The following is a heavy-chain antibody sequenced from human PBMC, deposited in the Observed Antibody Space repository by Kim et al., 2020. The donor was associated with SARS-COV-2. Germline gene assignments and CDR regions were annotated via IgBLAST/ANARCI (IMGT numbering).Heavy chain of an antibody. Sequence: GGSLRLSCAASGFTFDDYAMHWVRQAPGKGLEWVSGISWNSGSIGYADSVKGRFTISRDNAKNSLYLQMNSLRAEDTALYYCTKDSSGITGTWFDYWGQGTLVTVSS. CDR3: TKDSSGITGTWFDY. CDR1: GFTFDDYA. V-gene: IGHV3-9*01. J-gene: IGHJ4*02. D-gene: IGHD1-20*01. CDR2: ISWNSGSI.